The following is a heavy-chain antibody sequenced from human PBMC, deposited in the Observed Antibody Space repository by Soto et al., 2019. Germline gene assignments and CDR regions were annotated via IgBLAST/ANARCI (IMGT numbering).Heavy chain of an antibody. CDR1: GYAFTTYG. CDR2: ISAHNGNT. V-gene: IGHV1-18*01. J-gene: IGHJ4*02. Sequence: QVHLVQSGAEVKKPGASVKVSCKGSGYAFTTYGITWVRQAPGQGLEWMGWISAHNGNTNYAQKLQGRVTVTRDTSTSTAYMELRRVRSDDTAVDYCARGRYGDYWGQGALVTVSS. CDR3: ARGRYGDY. D-gene: IGHD1-1*01.